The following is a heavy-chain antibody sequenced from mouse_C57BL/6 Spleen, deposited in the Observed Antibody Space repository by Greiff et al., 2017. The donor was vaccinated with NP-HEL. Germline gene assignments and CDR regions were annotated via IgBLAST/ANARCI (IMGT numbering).Heavy chain of an antibody. J-gene: IGHJ4*01. CDR3: ARVDYDGYYYAMDY. CDR2: ISSGSSTI. V-gene: IGHV5-17*01. CDR1: GFTFSDYG. Sequence: EVQLVESGGGLVKPGGSLKLSCAASGFTFSDYGMHWVRQAPEKGLEWVAYISSGSSTIYYADTVKGRFTISRDNAKNTLFLQMTSLRSEDTAMYYCARVDYDGYYYAMDYWGQGTSVTVSS. D-gene: IGHD2-4*01.